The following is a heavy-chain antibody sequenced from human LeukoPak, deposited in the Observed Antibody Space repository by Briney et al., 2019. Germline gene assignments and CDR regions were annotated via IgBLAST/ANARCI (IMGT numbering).Heavy chain of an antibody. D-gene: IGHD3-10*01. CDR2: IYSGGST. CDR3: ARGTMVRGPPGWFDP. J-gene: IGHJ5*02. V-gene: IGHV3-53*01. CDR1: GFTVSSNY. Sequence: TGGSLRLSCAACGFTVSSNYMSWVRQAPGKGLEWVSVIYSGGSTYYADSVKGRFTISRDNSKNTLYLQMNSLRAEDTAVYYCARGTMVRGPPGWFDPWGQGTLVTVSS.